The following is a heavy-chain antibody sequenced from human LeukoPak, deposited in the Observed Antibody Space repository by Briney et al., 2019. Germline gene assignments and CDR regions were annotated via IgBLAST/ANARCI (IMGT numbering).Heavy chain of an antibody. CDR3: ARHRIYGEGSLRYFDY. CDR1: GYSFTSYW. V-gene: IGHV5-51*01. Sequence: GESLKISCKGSGYSFTSYWIGWVRQMPGKGLEWMGIIYPGDSDTRYSPSFQGQVTISADKSISTAYLQWSSLKASDTAMYYCARHRIYGEGSLRYFDYWGQGTLVTVSS. J-gene: IGHJ4*02. CDR2: IYPGDSDT. D-gene: IGHD4-17*01.